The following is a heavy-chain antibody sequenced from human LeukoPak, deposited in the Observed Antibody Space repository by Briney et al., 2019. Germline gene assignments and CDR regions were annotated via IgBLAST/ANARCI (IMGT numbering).Heavy chain of an antibody. CDR2: INPNSGGT. CDR3: ARFIGGNRRYFDY. D-gene: IGHD4-23*01. J-gene: IGHJ4*02. Sequence: GASVKVSCKASGYTFTGYYMHWVRQAPGQGLEWMGWINPNSGGTNYAQKFQGRVTMTRDTSISTAYMELSSLRSEDTAVYYCARFIGGNRRYFDYWGQGTLVTVSS. CDR1: GYTFTGYY. V-gene: IGHV1-2*02.